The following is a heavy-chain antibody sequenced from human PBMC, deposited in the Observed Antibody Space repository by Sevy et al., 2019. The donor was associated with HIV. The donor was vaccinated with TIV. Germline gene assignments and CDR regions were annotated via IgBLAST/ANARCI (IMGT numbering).Heavy chain of an antibody. V-gene: IGHV3-23*01. J-gene: IGHJ3*01. Sequence: GESLKISCKPSGFTFVTYAMNWVRQFPGKGLEWVSTIYGSGVAPYYADSVKGRLTISRDNSKNTLYLQMNSLRTEDTALYYCAGARYDSSGSFDAFDVWGQGTMVTVSS. CDR1: GFTFVTYA. CDR3: AGARYDSSGSFDAFDV. D-gene: IGHD3-22*01. CDR2: IYGSGVAP.